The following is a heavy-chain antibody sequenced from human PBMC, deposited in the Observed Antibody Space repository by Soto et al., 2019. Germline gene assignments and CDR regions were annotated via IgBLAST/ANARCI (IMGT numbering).Heavy chain of an antibody. CDR2: ISPGNGNT. CDR3: TRTSFGVVTYGFDI. CDR1: GYSFTSYA. V-gene: IGHV1-3*01. J-gene: IGHJ3*02. D-gene: IGHD3-3*01. Sequence: QVQFVQSGAEVKKPGASVRVSCKASGYSFTSYAIHWLRQAPGQRPEWMGWISPGNGNTKYSENFQGRVTITRDTSASTAYMDLSSLRSEDTAVYYCTRTSFGVVTYGFDIWGQGTMVTVS.